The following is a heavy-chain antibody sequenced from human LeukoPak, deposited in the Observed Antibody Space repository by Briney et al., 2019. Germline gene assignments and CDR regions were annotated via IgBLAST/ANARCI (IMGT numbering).Heavy chain of an antibody. CDR3: ARRVDTDAFDV. CDR2: ISTNNGNT. Sequence: GASVNVSCKASSYTFTSYGISWVRQAPGQGLEWMGWISTNNGNTNYAKKLQGRVTMTTDTSTSTAYMELRSLRTDDTAMYYCARRVDTDAFDVWGQGTLVTVSS. J-gene: IGHJ3*01. V-gene: IGHV1-18*01. D-gene: IGHD2-15*01. CDR1: SYTFTSYG.